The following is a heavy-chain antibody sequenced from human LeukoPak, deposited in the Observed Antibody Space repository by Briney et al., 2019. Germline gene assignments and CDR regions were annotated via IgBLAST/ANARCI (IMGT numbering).Heavy chain of an antibody. D-gene: IGHD6-13*01. CDR1: GGSFIGYD. V-gene: IGHV4-34*01. J-gene: IGHJ2*01. Sequence: SETLSLTCAVYGGSFIGYDWTWIRQPPGKGLEWIGEINHSGGTNYNPSLKSRVTISVDTSKNQFSLKLSSVTAADTAAYYCARHGVAAAVDAWYFDLWGRGTLVTVSS. CDR2: INHSGGT. CDR3: ARHGVAAAVDAWYFDL.